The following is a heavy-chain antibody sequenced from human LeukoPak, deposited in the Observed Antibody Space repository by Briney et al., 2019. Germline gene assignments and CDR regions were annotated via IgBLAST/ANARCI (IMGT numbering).Heavy chain of an antibody. V-gene: IGHV3-48*01. CDR2: ISSSGTTI. D-gene: IGHD5-12*01. J-gene: IGHJ4*02. CDR1: GFTFRTSG. CDR3: ARDSGWLRFHY. Sequence: GGSLRLSCAASGFTFRTSGMNWVRQAPGKGLEWVSYISSSGTTISYAQSVKGRFTITRDNAQNSLYLQMNSLRAEDTAVYYCARDSGWLRFHYWGQGTLVTVSS.